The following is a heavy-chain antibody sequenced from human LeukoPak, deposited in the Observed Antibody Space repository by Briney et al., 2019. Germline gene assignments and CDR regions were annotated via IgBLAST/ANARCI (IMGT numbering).Heavy chain of an antibody. CDR2: INPNSGGT. D-gene: IGHD2-2*01. V-gene: IGHV1-2*02. CDR3: ARGPDIVVVPAARYYFDY. Sequence: GASVKVSCKASGYTFTGYYMHWVRQAPGQGLEWMGWINPNSGGTNYAQKFQGRVTMTRDTSIRTAYMELSRLGSDDTAVYYCARGPDIVVVPAARYYFDYWGQGTLVTVSS. J-gene: IGHJ4*02. CDR1: GYTFTGYY.